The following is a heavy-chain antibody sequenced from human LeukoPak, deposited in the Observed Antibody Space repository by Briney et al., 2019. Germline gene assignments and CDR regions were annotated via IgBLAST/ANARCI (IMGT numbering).Heavy chain of an antibody. Sequence: GGSLRLSCAASGFTFSSYAMHWVRQAPGKGLEWVAVMSYDGSNKYYADSVKGRFTISRDNSKNSLYLQMNSLRAEDTALYYCAKTVVAAAGGYFDYWGQGALVTVSS. J-gene: IGHJ4*02. CDR1: GFTFSSYA. D-gene: IGHD6-13*01. V-gene: IGHV3-30-3*01. CDR3: AKTVVAAAGGYFDY. CDR2: MSYDGSNK.